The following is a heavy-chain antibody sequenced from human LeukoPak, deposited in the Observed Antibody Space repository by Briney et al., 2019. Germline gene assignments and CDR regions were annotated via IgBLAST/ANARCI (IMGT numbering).Heavy chain of an antibody. CDR1: GGSISSYY. V-gene: IGHV4-59*01. CDR2: IYYSGST. J-gene: IGHJ4*02. CDR3: ARDESGSYAD. D-gene: IGHD1-26*01. Sequence: SETLSLTCTVSGGSISSYYWSWIRQPPGKGLEWIGYIYYSGSTNYNPSPKSRVTISVDTSKNQFSLKLSSVTAADTAVYYCARDESGSYADWGQGTLVTVSS.